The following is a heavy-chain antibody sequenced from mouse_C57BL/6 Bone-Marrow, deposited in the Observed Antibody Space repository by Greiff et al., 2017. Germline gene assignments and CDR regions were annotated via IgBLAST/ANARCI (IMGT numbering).Heavy chain of an antibody. J-gene: IGHJ3*01. CDR1: GYTFPEYT. CDR3: ARHETLAWFAY. V-gene: IGHV1-62-2*01. CDR2: FYPGSGSL. Sequence: QVPLKQSGAELAKPGASVTLSCKASGYTFPEYTIHWVTQRSGQGLEWIGWFYPGSGSLKSNEHVKDKATLTADKSSSTVDMELSRLTAEDTAVYFCARHETLAWFAYWGQGTLVTVSA.